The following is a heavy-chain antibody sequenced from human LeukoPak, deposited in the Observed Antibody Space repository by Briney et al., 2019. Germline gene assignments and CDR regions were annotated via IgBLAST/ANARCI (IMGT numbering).Heavy chain of an antibody. D-gene: IGHD6-13*01. CDR3: ASTPPPWIAAAGYYFDY. J-gene: IGHJ4*02. Sequence: SETLSLTCTVSGGSISSGGYYWSWIRQHPGKGLEWIGYIYYSGSTYYNPSLKSRVTISVDTSKNQFSLKLSSVTAADTAVYYCASTPPPWIAAAGYYFDYWGQGTLVTVSS. CDR2: IYYSGST. CDR1: GGSISSGGYY. V-gene: IGHV4-31*03.